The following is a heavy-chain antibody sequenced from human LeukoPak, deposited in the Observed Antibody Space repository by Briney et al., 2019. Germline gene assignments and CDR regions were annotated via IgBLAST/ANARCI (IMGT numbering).Heavy chain of an antibody. J-gene: IGHJ6*03. V-gene: IGHV4-34*01. CDR1: GGSFSGYY. CDR2: INHSGST. D-gene: IGHD6-13*01. CDR3: ARVHRAVGSSWYYYYYYMDV. Sequence: SETLSLTCAVYGGSFSGYYWSWIRQPPGKGLEWIGEINHSGSTNYNPSLKSRVTISVDTSKNQFSLKLSSVTAADTAVYYCARVHRAVGSSWYYYYYYMDVWGKGTTVTISS.